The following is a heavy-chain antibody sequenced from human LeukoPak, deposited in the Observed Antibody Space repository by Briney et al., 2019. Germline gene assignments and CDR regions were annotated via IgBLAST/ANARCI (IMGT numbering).Heavy chain of an antibody. CDR2: INQGGSVQ. CDR3: ARVEYSGWNLEY. J-gene: IGHJ4*02. V-gene: IGHV3-7*01. CDR1: GFTFRSYW. Sequence: GGSLRLSCAASGFTFRSYWMSWVRQAPGKGLEWVANINQGGSVQYYMDSVKGRFTISRDDAKNSLYVQMNSRRDEDTAVYYCARVEYSGWNLEYWGQGTLVTVSS. D-gene: IGHD5-12*01.